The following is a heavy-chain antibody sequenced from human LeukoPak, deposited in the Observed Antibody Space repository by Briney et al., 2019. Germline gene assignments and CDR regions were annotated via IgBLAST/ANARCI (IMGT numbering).Heavy chain of an antibody. CDR3: ARGKTMVYCGGDCYRFDN. J-gene: IGHJ4*02. Sequence: ASVKVSCKASGYTFTGSYLHWVRQAPGQGLEWMGWINPNSGGTNYAQKFQGRVTMTRDTSISTAYMELSRLLSGDTAVYYCARGKTMVYCGGDCYRFDNWGQGTLVIVSS. CDR1: GYTFTGSY. D-gene: IGHD2-21*02. CDR2: INPNSGGT. V-gene: IGHV1-2*02.